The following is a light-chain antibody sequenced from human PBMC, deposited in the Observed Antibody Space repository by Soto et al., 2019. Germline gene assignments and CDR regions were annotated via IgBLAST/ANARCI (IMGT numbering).Light chain of an antibody. CDR3: QQRNNWPPIT. V-gene: IGKV3-11*01. CDR2: DAS. CDR1: QSVSSY. Sequence: EVVMTQSPATLSFSPGGRSTLSCSSSQSVSSYLAWYQQKPGQAPRLLTYDASNRATGVPARFSGSGSGTDFTLTISSLEPEDFALYYCQQRNNWPPITFGQGTRLEIK. J-gene: IGKJ5*01.